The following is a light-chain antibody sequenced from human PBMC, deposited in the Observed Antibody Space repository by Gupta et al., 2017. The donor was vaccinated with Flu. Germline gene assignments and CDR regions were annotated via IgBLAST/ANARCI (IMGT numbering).Light chain of an antibody. CDR3: QQDDNLPVT. V-gene: IGKV1-33*01. J-gene: IGKJ4*01. CDR2: DAS. CDR1: QDISNY. Sequence: PSSLSASVGDRVTITCQASQDISNYLNWYQQKPGKAPKLLIYDASKLETGVPSRFSGSGSGTDFTFTISSLQPEDIATYYCQQDDNLPVTFGGGTKVEIK.